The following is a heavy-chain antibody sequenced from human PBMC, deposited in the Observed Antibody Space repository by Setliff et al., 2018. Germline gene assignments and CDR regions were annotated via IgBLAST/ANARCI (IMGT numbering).Heavy chain of an antibody. CDR2: INPNNGGT. D-gene: IGHD2-15*01. CDR3: ASYERYCYGGSCYYFDY. V-gene: IGHV1-2*06. J-gene: IGHJ4*02. Sequence: ASVKVSCKTSGYNFITFGISWVRQAPGQGLECMGRINPNNGGTNYAQKFQGRVTLTRDTSITTVYMELSTLTSDDTAVYYCASYERYCYGGSCYYFDYWGQGTLVTVSS. CDR1: GYNFITFG.